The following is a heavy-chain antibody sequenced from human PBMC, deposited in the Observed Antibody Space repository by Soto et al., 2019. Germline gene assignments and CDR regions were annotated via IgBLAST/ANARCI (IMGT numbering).Heavy chain of an antibody. J-gene: IGHJ6*02. CDR1: GFTFSSYA. D-gene: IGHD4-4*01. Sequence: QVQLVESGGGVVLPGRSLRLSCAASGFTFSSYAMHWVRQAPGKGLEWVALISYDGSSKYYGDSVKGRFTISRDNSKNTLYLQMNSLRVEDTAVYYCARDLYSKTDYYYGMDVWGQGTTVTVSS. CDR2: ISYDGSSK. V-gene: IGHV3-30-3*01. CDR3: ARDLYSKTDYYYGMDV.